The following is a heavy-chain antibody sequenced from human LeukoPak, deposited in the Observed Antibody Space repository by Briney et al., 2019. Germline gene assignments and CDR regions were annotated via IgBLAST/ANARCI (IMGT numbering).Heavy chain of an antibody. J-gene: IGHJ3*02. CDR1: GYTFTSYG. CDR2: ISAYNGNT. CDR3: ARGWLDGALEDDAFDI. Sequence: ASVKVSCKASGYTFTSYGISWVRQAPGQGLEWMGWISAYNGNTNYVQKLQGRVTMTTDTSTSTAYMELRSLRSDDTAVYYCARGWLDGALEDDAFDIWGQGTMVTVSS. V-gene: IGHV1-18*01. D-gene: IGHD6-19*01.